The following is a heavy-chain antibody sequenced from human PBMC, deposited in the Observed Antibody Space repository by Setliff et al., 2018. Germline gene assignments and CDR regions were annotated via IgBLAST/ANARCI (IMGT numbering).Heavy chain of an antibody. CDR1: GFSFSSHW. Sequence: GSLRLSCAAFGFSFSSHWMSWVRQVPGKGLEWVANIKEEGGEKDYVDYGKGRFTISRDNAKNSLYLQMNSLRAEDTAVYYCARDRIAAADAIHYYYFAMDVWGQGTTVTVSS. CDR2: IKEEGGEK. J-gene: IGHJ6*02. D-gene: IGHD6-13*01. V-gene: IGHV3-7*01. CDR3: ARDRIAAADAIHYYYFAMDV.